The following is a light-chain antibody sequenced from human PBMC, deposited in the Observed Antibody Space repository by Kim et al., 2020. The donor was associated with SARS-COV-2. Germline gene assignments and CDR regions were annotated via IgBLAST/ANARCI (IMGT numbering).Light chain of an antibody. J-gene: IGKJ2*01. CDR1: QGISSY. Sequence: AIRMTQSPSSLSASTGDRVTITCRASQGISSYLAWYQQKPGKAPKLLIYAASTLQSGVPSRFSGSGSGTDFTLTISCLQSEDFATYYCQQYYIYPHTFGQGTKLEI. CDR2: AAS. V-gene: IGKV1-8*01. CDR3: QQYYIYPHT.